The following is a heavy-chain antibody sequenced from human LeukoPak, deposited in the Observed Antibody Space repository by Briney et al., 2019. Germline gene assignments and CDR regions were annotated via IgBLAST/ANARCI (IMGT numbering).Heavy chain of an antibody. D-gene: IGHD4-11*01. CDR1: GGSISSGDYY. Sequence: SETLSLTCTVSGGSISSGDYYWSWIRQPPGKGLEWIGYIYYSGSTYYNPSLKSRVTISVDTSKNQFPLKLSSVPAADTAVYYCARCNHDYSNYGPSGYYYGMDVWGQGTTVTVSS. CDR3: ARCNHDYSNYGPSGYYYGMDV. V-gene: IGHV4-30-4*01. CDR2: IYYSGST. J-gene: IGHJ6*02.